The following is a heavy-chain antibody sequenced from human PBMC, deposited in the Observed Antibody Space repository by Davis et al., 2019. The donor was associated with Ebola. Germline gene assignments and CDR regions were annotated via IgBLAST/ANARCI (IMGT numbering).Heavy chain of an antibody. CDR2: IYDQGT. Sequence: PGGSLRLSCAASGFTVSSNHMSWVRQAPGKGLEWVSVIYDQGTAYADSVRGRFIISRDKSNNTLYLEMNSLRVDDTAVYYCATTQWLREFDNWGQGTLVTVSS. D-gene: IGHD6-19*01. CDR3: ATTQWLREFDN. J-gene: IGHJ4*02. CDR1: GFTVSSNH. V-gene: IGHV3-53*05.